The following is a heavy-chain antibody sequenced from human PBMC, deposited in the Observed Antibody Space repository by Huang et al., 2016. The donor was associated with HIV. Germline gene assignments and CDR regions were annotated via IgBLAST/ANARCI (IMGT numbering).Heavy chain of an antibody. CDR2: VYYSGTT. V-gene: IGHV4-39*01. D-gene: IGHD2-15*01. J-gene: IGHJ5*01. CDR1: GGSISSIYYF. Sequence: QVRLQQSGPGLVKPSETLSLTCSVSGGSISSIYYFWGWIRQPPGKGLEWIGSVYYSGTTYYNPSLKSRVTISRDTSKNQFSLRLTSVTASDTAVYYCASENCVGGTCGFRFDSWGQGALVSVSS. CDR3: ASENCVGGTCGFRFDS.